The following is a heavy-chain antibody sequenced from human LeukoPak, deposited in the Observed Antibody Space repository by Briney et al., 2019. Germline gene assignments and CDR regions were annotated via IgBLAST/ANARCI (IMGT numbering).Heavy chain of an antibody. CDR1: GYTFTSYY. CDR2: INPSGGST. D-gene: IGHD3-10*01. Sequence: ASVKVSCKASGYTFTSYYMHWVRQAPGQGLEWMGIINPSGGSTSYAQKFQGRVTMTRDTSTSTVYMELSSLRSEDTAVYYCAREGDGPGSYYEYYFDYWGQGTLVTVSS. J-gene: IGHJ4*02. CDR3: AREGDGPGSYYEYYFDY. V-gene: IGHV1-46*01.